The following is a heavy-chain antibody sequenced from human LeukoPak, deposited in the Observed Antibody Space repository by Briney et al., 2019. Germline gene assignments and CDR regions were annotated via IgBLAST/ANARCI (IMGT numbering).Heavy chain of an antibody. CDR1: GFTFRSYA. CDR2: MSSDSSFI. J-gene: IGHJ4*02. Sequence: PGGSLRLSCVASGFTFRSYAMNWVRQAPGKGLEWVSYMSSDSSFINYADSVKGRFTISRDNARNSVYLEMTSLRVEDTAFYHCVRHFNSVATMQIDYWGQGILVSVSS. V-gene: IGHV3-21*05. D-gene: IGHD5-12*01. CDR3: VRHFNSVATMQIDY.